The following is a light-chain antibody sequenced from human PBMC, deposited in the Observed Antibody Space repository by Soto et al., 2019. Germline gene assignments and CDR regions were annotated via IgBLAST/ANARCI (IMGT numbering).Light chain of an antibody. J-gene: IGLJ1*01. V-gene: IGLV2-14*02. CDR1: SSDVGSYNL. Sequence: QSALTQPASVSGSPGQSITISCTGTSSDVGSYNLVSWYQQHPGKAPKLVIYDVTKRPSGVSNRFSGSKSGNTASLTISGIQAEDEGDYYCGSITRSSTSVFGTGTKVTVL. CDR2: DVT. CDR3: GSITRSSTSV.